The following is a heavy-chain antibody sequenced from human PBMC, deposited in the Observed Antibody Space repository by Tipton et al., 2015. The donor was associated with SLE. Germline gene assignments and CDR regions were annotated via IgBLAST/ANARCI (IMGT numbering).Heavy chain of an antibody. D-gene: IGHD2/OR15-2a*01. V-gene: IGHV4-4*07. Sequence: TLSLTCTVSGGSISSYYWSWIRQPAGKGLEWIGRIYTSGSTNYNPSLKSRVTMSVDTSKNQFSLKLSSVTAADTAVYYCARDISDAPMAWAFDIWGQGTMVTVSS. CDR2: IYTSGST. CDR3: ARDISDAPMAWAFDI. CDR1: GGSISSYY. J-gene: IGHJ3*02.